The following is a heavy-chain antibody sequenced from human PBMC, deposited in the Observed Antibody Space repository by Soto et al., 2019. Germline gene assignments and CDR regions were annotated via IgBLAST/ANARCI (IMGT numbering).Heavy chain of an antibody. CDR2: ISAYNGNT. CDR3: ARDYYGSGRLNAHNWFDP. V-gene: IGHV1-18*01. Sequence: QVQLVQSGAEVKKPGASVKVSCKASGYTFTSYGISWVRQAPGQGLEWMGWISAYNGNTNYAQKLQGRVTMTTDTSTRPAYMELRSLRSDDTSVYYCARDYYGSGRLNAHNWFDPWGQGTLVTVSS. D-gene: IGHD3-10*01. J-gene: IGHJ5*02. CDR1: GYTFTSYG.